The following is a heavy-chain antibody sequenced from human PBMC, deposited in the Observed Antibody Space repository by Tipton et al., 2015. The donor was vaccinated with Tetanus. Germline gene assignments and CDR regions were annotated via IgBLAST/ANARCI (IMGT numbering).Heavy chain of an antibody. Sequence: VQLVQSGAEVKKPGESLKISCKASGHNSRSYWINWVRQLPGKGLEWMGIIYPGDSDATYSPSFQGQVTISADKSISTAYLQWTSLKTSDTATYYCARRLGPYTGDQIWHFDLWGRGTLVTVSS. D-gene: IGHD7-27*01. V-gene: IGHV5-51*01. CDR2: IYPGDSDA. CDR1: GHNSRSYW. CDR3: ARRLGPYTGDQIWHFDL. J-gene: IGHJ2*01.